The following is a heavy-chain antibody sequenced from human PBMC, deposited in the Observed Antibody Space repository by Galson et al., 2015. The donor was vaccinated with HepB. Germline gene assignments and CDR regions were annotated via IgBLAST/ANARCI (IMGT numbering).Heavy chain of an antibody. CDR1: GFTFSDYR. V-gene: IGHV3-74*01. D-gene: IGHD6-13*01. Sequence: SLRLSCAASGFTFSDYRMHWVRQAPGKELVWVSRIDNDGISTNYADSVKGRFTISRDNAKNRLYLQMNSLRAEDTAVYYCISSWYTFDYWGQGILVTVSS. J-gene: IGHJ4*02. CDR3: ISSWYTFDY. CDR2: IDNDGIST.